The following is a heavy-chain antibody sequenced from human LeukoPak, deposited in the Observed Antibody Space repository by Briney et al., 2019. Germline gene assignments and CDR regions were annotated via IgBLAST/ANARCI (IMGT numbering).Heavy chain of an antibody. V-gene: IGHV3-15*01. Sequence: GGSLRLSCAASGFTFSSYTMNWVRQAPGKGLEWVGRIKSKTDGGTTDYAAPVKGRFTISRDDSKNTLYLQMNSLKAEDTAVYYCTTGVGATPFDYWGQGTLVTVSS. CDR1: GFTFSSYT. J-gene: IGHJ4*02. CDR2: IKSKTDGGTT. CDR3: TTGVGATPFDY. D-gene: IGHD1-26*01.